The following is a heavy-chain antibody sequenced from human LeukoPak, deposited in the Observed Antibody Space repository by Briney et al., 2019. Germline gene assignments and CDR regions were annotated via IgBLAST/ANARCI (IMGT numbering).Heavy chain of an antibody. J-gene: IGHJ4*02. CDR3: TSSAMPLAFDY. Sequence: GGSLRLSCTASGFTFGDYAMSWFRQAPGKGLEWVGFIRSKAYGGTTEYAASVKGRFTISRDDSKSIAYLQMNSLKTEDTAVYYCTSSAMPLAFDYWGQGTLVTVSS. CDR1: GFTFGDYA. CDR2: IRSKAYGGTT. D-gene: IGHD2-2*01. V-gene: IGHV3-49*03.